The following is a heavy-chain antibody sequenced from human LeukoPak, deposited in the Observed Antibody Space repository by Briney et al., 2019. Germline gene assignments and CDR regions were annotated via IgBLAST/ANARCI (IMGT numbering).Heavy chain of an antibody. Sequence: SETLSLTCTVSGGSISSSSHYWGWIRQPPGKGLEWIGSIYYNGNTYYNPSLKSRVTISVDTSKNQFSLKLTSATAADTAVYYCARGGDSGSFAATPRCWFDPWGRGTLVTVSS. CDR1: GGSISSSSHY. V-gene: IGHV4-39*07. CDR3: ARGGDSGSFAATPRCWFDP. J-gene: IGHJ5*02. D-gene: IGHD1-26*01. CDR2: IYYNGNT.